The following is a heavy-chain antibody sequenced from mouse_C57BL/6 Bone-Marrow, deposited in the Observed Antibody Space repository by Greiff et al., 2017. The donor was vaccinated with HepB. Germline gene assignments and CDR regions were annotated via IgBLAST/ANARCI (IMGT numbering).Heavy chain of an antibody. J-gene: IGHJ1*03. Sequence: EVQLVESGGGLVKPGGSLKLSCAASGFTFSSYAMSWVRQTPEKRLAWVATISDGGSYTYYPDNVKGRFTISRDNAKNNLYLQMSHLKSEDTAMYYCARDRGRACYWYFDVWGTGTTVTVSS. CDR1: GFTFSSYA. CDR2: ISDGGSYT. CDR3: ARDRGRACYWYFDV. V-gene: IGHV5-4*01. D-gene: IGHD1-1*01.